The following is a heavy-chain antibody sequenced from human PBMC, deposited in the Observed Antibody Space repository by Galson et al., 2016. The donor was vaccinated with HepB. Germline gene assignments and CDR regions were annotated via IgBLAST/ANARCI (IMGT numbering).Heavy chain of an antibody. CDR2: NSGDSDTI. V-gene: IGHV3-48*02. CDR3: ARGLYSNSFDL. D-gene: IGHD4-11*01. J-gene: IGHJ5*02. Sequence: SLRLSCAASGFTFRTFSMDWVRQAPGKGLEWVSYNSGDSDTIYYADSVKGRFTISRDNAKSSLNLQMNALRDEDTAVDYCARGLYSNSFDLWGQGTPVTVS. CDR1: GFTFRTFS.